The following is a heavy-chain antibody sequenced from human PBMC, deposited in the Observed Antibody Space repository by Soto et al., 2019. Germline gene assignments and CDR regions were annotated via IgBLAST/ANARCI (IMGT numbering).Heavy chain of an antibody. CDR3: ARDVAMPSGLGLGY. CDR2: VSNDGSRK. CDR1: GFAFTNYG. J-gene: IGHJ4*02. V-gene: IGHV3-30*03. Sequence: QVQVVESGGGVVQPGRSLRLSCAASGFAFTNYGMHWVRQAPGKGLEWVAFVSNDGSRKYYADSVKGRFTVSRDNSENTTYLQMTSLRREDTAGFYCARDVAMPSGLGLGYWGQGALVTVSS. D-gene: IGHD6-25*01.